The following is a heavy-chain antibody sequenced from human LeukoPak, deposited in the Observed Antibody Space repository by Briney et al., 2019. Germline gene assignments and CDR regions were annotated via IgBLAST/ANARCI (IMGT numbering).Heavy chain of an antibody. D-gene: IGHD1-1*01. Sequence: GGSLRLSCAASGFIFSSYPMTSVREAPGRGLEWVSAISGSGTNTYYADSVKGRFTISRDNSKNTLYLQMNSLRAEDTAVYYCAKNSQLIDYWGQGTLVTVSS. CDR3: AKNSQLIDY. V-gene: IGHV3-23*01. J-gene: IGHJ4*02. CDR1: GFIFSSYP. CDR2: ISGSGTNT.